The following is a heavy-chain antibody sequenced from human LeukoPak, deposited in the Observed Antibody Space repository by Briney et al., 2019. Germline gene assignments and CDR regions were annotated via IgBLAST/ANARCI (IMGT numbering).Heavy chain of an antibody. V-gene: IGHV3-7*01. CDR3: ARDPVEWELLLDY. CDR2: INQNGGEK. J-gene: IGHJ4*02. Sequence: PGGSLRLSCAGSGFTFSGYWMNWVRQALGKGLGWVANINQNGGEKYYADSAKGRFTISRDNARNSVYLQMNSLRVEDTAVYYCARDPVEWELLLDYWGQGTLVTVSS. D-gene: IGHD1-26*01. CDR1: GFTFSGYW.